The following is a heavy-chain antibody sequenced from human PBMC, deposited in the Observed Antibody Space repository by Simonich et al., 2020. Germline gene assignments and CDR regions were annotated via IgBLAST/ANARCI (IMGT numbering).Heavy chain of an antibody. CDR1: GFTFSSYS. J-gene: IGHJ4*02. Sequence: GGGLVKPGGSLILSCAASGFTFSSYSMNWVRQAPGKGLEWVSSISSSSRYIYYADSVKGRFTISRDNAKNSLYLQMNSLRAEDTAVYYCARDTSYYGSGSYYFDYWGQGTLVTVSS. V-gene: IGHV3-21*01. CDR3: ARDTSYYGSGSYYFDY. CDR2: ISSSSRYI. D-gene: IGHD3-10*01.